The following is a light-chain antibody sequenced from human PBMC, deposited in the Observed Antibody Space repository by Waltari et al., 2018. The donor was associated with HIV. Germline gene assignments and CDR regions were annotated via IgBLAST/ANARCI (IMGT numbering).Light chain of an antibody. CDR1: QSIRSN. V-gene: IGKV1-39*01. J-gene: IGKJ5*01. CDR3: QQSYSTPIT. CDR2: AAS. Sequence: DIQMTQSPSSLSASVGDSVTITCRASQSIRSNLNWYQQKAGKAPKLLIYAASSLQSGVPSRFSGSGSGTDFTLTISSLQPEDFATYYCQQSYSTPITFGQGTRLDIK.